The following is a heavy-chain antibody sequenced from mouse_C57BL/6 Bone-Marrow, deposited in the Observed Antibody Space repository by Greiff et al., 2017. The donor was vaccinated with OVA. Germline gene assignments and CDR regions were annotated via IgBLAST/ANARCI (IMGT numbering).Heavy chain of an antibody. J-gene: IGHJ4*01. D-gene: IGHD2-1*01. Sequence: QVQLKESGPELVKPGASVKLSCKASGYTFTSYDINWVKQRPGQGLEWIGWIYPRDGSTKYTEKFKGKATLSVDTATSTAYMERHSLTSEDSAVYFCARDGVTYAMDYWGRGTSVTVTS. CDR3: ARDGVTYAMDY. CDR1: GYTFTSYD. CDR2: IYPRDGST. V-gene: IGHV1-85*01.